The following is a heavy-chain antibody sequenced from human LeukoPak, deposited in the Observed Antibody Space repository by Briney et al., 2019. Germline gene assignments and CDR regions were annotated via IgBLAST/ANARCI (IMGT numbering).Heavy chain of an antibody. CDR3: VRGDRYFFDF. D-gene: IGHD1-14*01. J-gene: IGHJ4*02. CDR2: IGNTGRTI. V-gene: IGHV3-48*03. CDR1: GFTFSSYE. Sequence: GGSLRLSCAASGFTFSSYEMNWVRQAPGRGLEWVSYIGNTGRTIYYADSVQGRFTISRDNTKNSLYFQMNSLRAEDTAIYYCVRGDRYFFDFWGQGTLVTVSS.